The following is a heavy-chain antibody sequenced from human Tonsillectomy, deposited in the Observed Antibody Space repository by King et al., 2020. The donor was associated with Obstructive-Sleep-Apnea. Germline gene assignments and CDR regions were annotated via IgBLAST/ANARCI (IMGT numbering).Heavy chain of an antibody. CDR3: ARGRGGGSYLDY. CDR2: IYYSGNT. CDR1: GGSISIINHY. D-gene: IGHD1-26*01. Sequence: QLQESGPGLVKPSETLSLTCSVSGGSISIINHYWGWIRQPPGMGLEWIGTIYYSGNTYYKPSLKSRVTISVDTSKNQFSLKLSSVTAADTAVYYCARGRGGGSYLDYWDQGTLVTVSS. J-gene: IGHJ4*02. V-gene: IGHV4-39*07.